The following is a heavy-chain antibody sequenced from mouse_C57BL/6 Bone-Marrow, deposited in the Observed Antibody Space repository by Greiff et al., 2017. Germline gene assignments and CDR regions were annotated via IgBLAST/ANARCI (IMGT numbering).Heavy chain of an antibody. J-gene: IGHJ2*01. Sequence: QVQLKQSGAELARPGASVKMSCKASGYTFTSYTMHWVKQRPGQGLEWIGYINPSSGYTKYNQKFKDKATLTADKSSSTAYMQRSSLTSEDSAVYYCARNYGSSYYFDYWGQGTTLTVSS. D-gene: IGHD1-1*01. V-gene: IGHV1-4*01. CDR3: ARNYGSSYYFDY. CDR2: INPSSGYT. CDR1: GYTFTSYT.